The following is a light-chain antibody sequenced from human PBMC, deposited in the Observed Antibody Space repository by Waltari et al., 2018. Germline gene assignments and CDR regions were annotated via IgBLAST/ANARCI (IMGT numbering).Light chain of an antibody. V-gene: IGLV2-14*03. Sequence: QSALTQPASVSGSPGQSITISCTGTSSDVGDYNYVSWYQQHPGKAPKLMFYDVSNRPAVVSRCFSGSKSGNTASLTSSGLQAEDEADYYCSSYIGSSTLELFGGGTSLTVL. CDR1: SSDVGDYNY. J-gene: IGLJ2*01. CDR3: SSYIGSSTLEL. CDR2: DVS.